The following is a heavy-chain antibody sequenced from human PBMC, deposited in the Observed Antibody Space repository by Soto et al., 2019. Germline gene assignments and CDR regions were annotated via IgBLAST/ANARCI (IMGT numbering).Heavy chain of an antibody. CDR2: INAGNGNT. D-gene: IGHD3-3*01. CDR1: GYTFTSYA. CDR3: ARDTPKPRPYYDFWSGYYYYYMDV. J-gene: IGHJ6*03. Sequence: QVQLVQSGAEVKKPGASVKVSCKASGYTFTSYAMHWVRQAPGQRLEWMGWINAGNGNTKYSQKFQGRVTITRDTSASTAYMELSSLRSEDTAVYYWARDTPKPRPYYDFWSGYYYYYMDVWGKGTTVTVSS. V-gene: IGHV1-3*01.